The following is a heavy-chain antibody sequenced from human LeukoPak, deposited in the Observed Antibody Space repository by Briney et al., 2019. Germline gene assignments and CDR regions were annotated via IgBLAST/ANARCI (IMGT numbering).Heavy chain of an antibody. Sequence: GGSLRLSCAASGFTFSSFSMNWVRQAPGKGLEWVGRIKSKTDGGTTDYAAPVKGRFTISRDDSKNTLYLQMNSLKTEDTAVYYCTTDPYFDWFQDDYWGQGTLVTVSS. CDR2: IKSKTDGGTT. CDR3: TTDPYFDWFQDDY. CDR1: GFTFSSFS. D-gene: IGHD3-9*01. V-gene: IGHV3-15*01. J-gene: IGHJ4*02.